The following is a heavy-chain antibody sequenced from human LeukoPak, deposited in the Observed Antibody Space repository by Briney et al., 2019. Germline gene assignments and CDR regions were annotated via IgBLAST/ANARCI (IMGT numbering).Heavy chain of an antibody. CDR2: ISSGSTI. CDR3: ARESIAVAGAPFDY. J-gene: IGHJ4*02. D-gene: IGHD6-19*01. V-gene: IGHV3-48*03. CDR1: GFTFSSYE. Sequence: GGSLRLSCAASGFTFSSYEMNWVRQAPGKGLEWVSYISSGSTIYDADSVKGRFTISRDNAKNSLYLQMNSLRVEDTAVYYCARESIAVAGAPFDYWGQGTLVTVSS.